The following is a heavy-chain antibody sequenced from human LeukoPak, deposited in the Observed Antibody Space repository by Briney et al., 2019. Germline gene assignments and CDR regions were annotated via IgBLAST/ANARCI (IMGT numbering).Heavy chain of an antibody. Sequence: GGSLRLSCAASGFTFSSYAMSWVRQAPGKGLEWVSAISGSSGSIYHADSVKGRFTISRDNSKNTLYLQVNSLRAEDTAVYYCAKAYSGYGLEAFDIWGQGTMVTVSS. V-gene: IGHV3-23*01. D-gene: IGHD5-12*01. J-gene: IGHJ3*02. CDR2: ISGSSGSI. CDR3: AKAYSGYGLEAFDI. CDR1: GFTFSSYA.